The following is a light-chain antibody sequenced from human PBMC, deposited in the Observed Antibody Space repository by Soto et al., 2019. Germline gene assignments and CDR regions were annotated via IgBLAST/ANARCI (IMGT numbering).Light chain of an antibody. J-gene: IGLJ3*02. Sequence: QSALTQPASVSGSPGQSVTISCTGTSSDVGGYNYVSWYQQHPGKAPKLIVYEVSNRPSGVSSRFSGSKSGNMASLTISGLQAEDEADYYCSSYTDTTTLGVFGGGTKLTV. V-gene: IGLV2-14*01. CDR3: SSYTDTTTLGV. CDR2: EVS. CDR1: SSDVGGYNY.